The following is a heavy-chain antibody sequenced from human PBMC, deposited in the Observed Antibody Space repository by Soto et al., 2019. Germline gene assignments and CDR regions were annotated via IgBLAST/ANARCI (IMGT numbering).Heavy chain of an antibody. Sequence: QVQLAQSPAEVKKPGASVRVSCKASGYTFIKYGIAWVRQAPGQGLEWMGWISPYDDKTIYAQTFQGRVTLTADRSARTVYLDLGSLKSNDTAVYYCARGGYYDNVWGKLSLYGLDTWGQGTSVTVSS. CDR3: ARGGYYDNVWGKLSLYGLDT. J-gene: IGHJ6*02. CDR2: ISPYDDKT. CDR1: GYTFIKYG. V-gene: IGHV1-18*01. D-gene: IGHD3-16*01.